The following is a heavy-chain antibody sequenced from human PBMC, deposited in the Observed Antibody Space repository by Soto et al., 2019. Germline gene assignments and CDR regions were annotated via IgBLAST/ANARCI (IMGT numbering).Heavy chain of an antibody. CDR3: ASHYYNFWSGYSVLNSGGMDV. CDR1: GSPFSSYW. J-gene: IGHJ6*02. V-gene: IGHV3-7*05. D-gene: IGHD3-3*01. Sequence: HPGGSLGLSCAASGSPFSSYWMSWVRQAPGKGLEWVANIKQDGSEKYYVDSVKGRFTISRDNAKNSLYLQMNSLRAEDTAVYYCASHYYNFWSGYSVLNSGGMDVWGQGTTVTVSS. CDR2: IKQDGSEK.